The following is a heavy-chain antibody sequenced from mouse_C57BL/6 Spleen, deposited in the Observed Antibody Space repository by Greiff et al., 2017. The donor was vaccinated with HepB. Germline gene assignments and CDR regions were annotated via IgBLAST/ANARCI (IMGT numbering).Heavy chain of an antibody. D-gene: IGHD3-3*01. CDR3: AREGWVDY. J-gene: IGHJ2*01. Sequence: VQLKESGPELVKPGASVKISCKASGYAFSSSWMNWVKQRPGKGLEWIGRIYPGDGDTNYNGKFKGKATLTADKSSSTAYMQLSSLTSEDSAVYFCAREGWVDYWGQGTTLTVSS. CDR2: IYPGDGDT. V-gene: IGHV1-82*01. CDR1: GYAFSSSW.